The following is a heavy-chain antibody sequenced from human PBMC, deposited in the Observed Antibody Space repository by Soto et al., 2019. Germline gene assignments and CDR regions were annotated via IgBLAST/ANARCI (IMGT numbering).Heavy chain of an antibody. J-gene: IGHJ6*02. D-gene: IGHD2-2*02. Sequence: ASVKVSFKASGYTFTSYGISWVRQAPGQGLECMGWISAYNGNTNYAQKLQGRVTMTTDTSTSTAYMELRSLRSDDTAVYYCARDPGGIVVVPAAIRGYYYYGMDVWGQGTTDTVSS. CDR1: GYTFTSYG. CDR3: ARDPGGIVVVPAAIRGYYYYGMDV. CDR2: ISAYNGNT. V-gene: IGHV1-18*01.